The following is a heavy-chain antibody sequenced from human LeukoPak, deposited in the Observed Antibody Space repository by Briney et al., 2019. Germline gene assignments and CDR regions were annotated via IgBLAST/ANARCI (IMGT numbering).Heavy chain of an antibody. CDR2: IYPRDGST. V-gene: IGHV1-46*01. CDR3: ARDQEAFDY. J-gene: IGHJ4*02. Sequence: ASVKVSCKASGYSFTSNYIHWVRQAPGQGLEWMGMIYPRDGSTSYAQKFQGRVTVTRDTSTSTVHMELSGLRSEDTAVYYCARDQEAFDYWGQGILVTVSS. CDR1: GYSFTSNY.